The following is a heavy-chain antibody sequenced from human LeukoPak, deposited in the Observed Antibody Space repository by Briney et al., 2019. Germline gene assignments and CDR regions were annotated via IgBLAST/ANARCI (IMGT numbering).Heavy chain of an antibody. V-gene: IGHV5-51*01. CDR2: IYPGDSDT. J-gene: IGHJ6*02. CDR3: ARWPYSGSSTTNYYGMDV. CDR1: GYSFTSYW. D-gene: IGHD6-6*01. Sequence: GESLKISCKGSGYSFTSYWIGWVRQMPGKGLEWMGIIYPGDSDTRYSPSFQGQVTISADKSISTAYLQWSSLKASDTAMYYCARWPYSGSSTTNYYGMDVWGQGTTVTVSS.